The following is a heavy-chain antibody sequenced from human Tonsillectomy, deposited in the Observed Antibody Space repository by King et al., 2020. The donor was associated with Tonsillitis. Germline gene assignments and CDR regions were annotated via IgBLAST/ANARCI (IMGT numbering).Heavy chain of an antibody. D-gene: IGHD3-9*01. CDR1: GYSFTSYW. Sequence: VQLVESGAEVKKPGESLKISCQGSGYSFTSYWIGWVRQMPGKGLEWMGIIYPGDSDTRYSPSFQGQVTISADKSISTAYLQWSSLKASDTAMYYCARPVAGTMSRELDICYWGQGTLVTVSS. J-gene: IGHJ4*02. CDR2: IYPGDSDT. CDR3: ARPVAGTMSRELDICY. V-gene: IGHV5-51*01.